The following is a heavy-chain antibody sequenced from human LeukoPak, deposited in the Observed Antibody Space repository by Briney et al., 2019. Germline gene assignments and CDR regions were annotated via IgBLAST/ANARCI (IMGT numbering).Heavy chain of an antibody. V-gene: IGHV4-30-2*01. CDR1: GGSISSGGYS. D-gene: IGHD4-11*01. Sequence: PSQTLSLTCAVSGGSISSGGYSWSWIRQPPGKGLEWIGYIYHSGSTYYNPSLKSRVTISVDSSKNQFSLKLSSVTAADTAVYYCARMTTVTTGYFDYWGQGTLVTVSS. CDR3: ARMTTVTTGYFDY. J-gene: IGHJ4*02. CDR2: IYHSGST.